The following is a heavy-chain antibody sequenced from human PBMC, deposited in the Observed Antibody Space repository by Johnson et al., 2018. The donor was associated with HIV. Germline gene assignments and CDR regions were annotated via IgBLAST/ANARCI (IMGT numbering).Heavy chain of an antibody. CDR1: GFTFSSYG. V-gene: IGHV3-30*02. CDR3: AKDLRSGNRREAFD. D-gene: IGHD1-14*01. J-gene: IGHJ3*02. CDR2: IRYDGSNK. Sequence: QEQLVESGGGVVQPGGSLRLSCAASGFTFSSYGMHWVRQAPGKGLEWVAFIRYDGSNKYYADSVKGRFTISRDNSKNTLYLQMNSLRAEDTAVYYCAKDLRSGNRREAFD.